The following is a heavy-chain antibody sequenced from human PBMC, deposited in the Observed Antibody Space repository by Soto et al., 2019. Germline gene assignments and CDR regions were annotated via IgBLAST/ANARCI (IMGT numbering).Heavy chain of an antibody. CDR2: IIPIFGTA. Sequence: QVQLVQSGAEVQKPGSSVKVSCKASGGTFSSYAISWVRQAPGQGLEWMGGIIPIFGTANYAQKFQGRVTITADESTSTAYMELSSLRSEDTAVYYCASLYYYDSSGYYSPGYFDYWGQGTLVTVSS. J-gene: IGHJ4*02. D-gene: IGHD3-22*01. CDR3: ASLYYYDSSGYYSPGYFDY. CDR1: GGTFSSYA. V-gene: IGHV1-69*01.